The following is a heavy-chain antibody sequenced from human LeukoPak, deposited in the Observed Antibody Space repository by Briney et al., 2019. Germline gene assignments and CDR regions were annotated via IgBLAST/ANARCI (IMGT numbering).Heavy chain of an antibody. Sequence: SETLSLTCTVSGGSISSSSYYWGWIRQPPGKGLEWIGSIYYSGSTYYNPSLKSRVTISVDTSKNQFSLKLSSVTAADTAVYYCARARDLTGPSFNWFDPWGQGTLVTVSS. CDR3: ARARDLTGPSFNWFDP. J-gene: IGHJ5*02. D-gene: IGHD3-9*01. V-gene: IGHV4-39*07. CDR1: GGSISSSSYY. CDR2: IYYSGST.